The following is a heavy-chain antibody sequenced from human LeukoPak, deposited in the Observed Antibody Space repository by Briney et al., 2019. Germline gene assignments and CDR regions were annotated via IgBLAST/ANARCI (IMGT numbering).Heavy chain of an antibody. D-gene: IGHD6-19*01. J-gene: IGHJ6*04. CDR3: AKSPSDSGWVYYGMDV. CDR1: GFTFSSYA. Sequence: GGSLRLSCAASGFTFSSYAMSWVRQAPGKGLEWVSAISGSGGSTYYADSVKGRFTISRDNSKNTLYLQMNGLRAEDTAVYYCAKSPSDSGWVYYGMDVWGKGTTVTVSS. V-gene: IGHV3-23*01. CDR2: ISGSGGST.